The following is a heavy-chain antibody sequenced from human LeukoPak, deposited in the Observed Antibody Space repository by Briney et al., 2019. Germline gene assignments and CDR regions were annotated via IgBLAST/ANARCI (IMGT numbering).Heavy chain of an antibody. CDR2: TYYRSKWYY. V-gene: IGHV6-1*01. CDR1: GDSFCSNSAA. Sequence: SQTLSLTCAISGDSFCSNSAAWNWIRQSPSRGLEWLGRTYYRSKWYYDYAVAVKSRISINPDTSKNQFSLQLSSVTPEDTAVYYCARDPVGGSTIFDYWGQGTLVTVSS. D-gene: IGHD1-26*01. CDR3: ARDPVGGSTIFDY. J-gene: IGHJ4*02.